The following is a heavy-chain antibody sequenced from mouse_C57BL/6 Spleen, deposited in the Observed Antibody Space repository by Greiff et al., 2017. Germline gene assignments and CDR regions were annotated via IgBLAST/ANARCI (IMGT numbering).Heavy chain of an antibody. V-gene: IGHV1-39*01. Sequence: EVQLQQSGPELVKPGASVKISCKASGYSFTDYNMNWVKQSNGKSLEWIGVINPNYGTTSYNQKFKGKAPLTVDQSSSTAYMQLNSLTSEDSAVYSCARRAGSSSDWYFDVWGTGTTVTVSS. CDR3: ARRAGSSSDWYFDV. CDR1: GYSFTDYN. CDR2: INPNYGTT. D-gene: IGHD1-1*01. J-gene: IGHJ1*03.